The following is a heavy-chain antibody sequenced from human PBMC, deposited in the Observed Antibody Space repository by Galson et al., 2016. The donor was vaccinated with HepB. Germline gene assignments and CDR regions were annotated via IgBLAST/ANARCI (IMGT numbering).Heavy chain of an antibody. J-gene: IGHJ4*02. CDR3: ARDRGGRSSSPY. V-gene: IGHV1-69*10. CDR1: GGTFSSYA. Sequence: SVKVSCKASGGTFSSYAFSWVRQAPGQGLEWMGEIIPIVGIVNYAQKFQGIVTITADKSASTAYMELSSLKSEDTAVYYCARDRGGRSSSPYWGQGTLVTVSS. D-gene: IGHD6-6*01. CDR2: IIPIVGIV.